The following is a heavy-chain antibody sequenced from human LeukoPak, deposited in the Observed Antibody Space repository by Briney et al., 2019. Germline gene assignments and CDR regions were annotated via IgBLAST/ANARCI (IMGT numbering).Heavy chain of an antibody. CDR3: AKDAPGAGGFDY. CDR2: IGANAIT. D-gene: IGHD6-19*01. Sequence: GGSLRLSYAASGFTFNSYAMSWVRQAPGRGLERGSAIGANAITNYGASVKGRFTISRDNSKSPLYLQMNSLRAEDTAIYYCAKDAPGAGGFDYWGQGTLVTVSS. CDR1: GFTFNSYA. J-gene: IGHJ4*02. V-gene: IGHV3-23*01.